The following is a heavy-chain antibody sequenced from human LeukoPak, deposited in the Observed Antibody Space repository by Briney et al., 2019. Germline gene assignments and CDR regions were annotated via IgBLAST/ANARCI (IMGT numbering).Heavy chain of an antibody. CDR3: ARECGGDCYNWFDP. D-gene: IGHD2-21*02. Sequence: TGGSLRLSCAASGFTLSSYTMNWVRQAPGKGLEWVSYISRGSSTIYYADSVKGRITISRDNAKNSLYLQMNSLRDEDTAVYYCARECGGDCYNWFDPWGQGTLVTVSS. J-gene: IGHJ5*02. CDR1: GFTLSSYT. V-gene: IGHV3-48*02. CDR2: ISRGSSTI.